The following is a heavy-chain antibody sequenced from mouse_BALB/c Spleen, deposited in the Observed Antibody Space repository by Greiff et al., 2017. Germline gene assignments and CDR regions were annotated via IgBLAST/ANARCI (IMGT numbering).Heavy chain of an antibody. CDR2: INPNNGGT. D-gene: IGHD1-1*01. V-gene: IGHV1-18*01. CDR3: ARSGYGSSKDWFAY. Sequence: EVQLQQSGPELVKPGASVKIPCKASGYTFTDYNMDWVKQSHGKSLEWIGDINPNNGGTIYNQKFKGKATLTVDKSSSTAYMELRSLTSEDTAVYYCARSGYGSSKDWFAYWGQGTLVTVSA. J-gene: IGHJ3*01. CDR1: GYTFTDYN.